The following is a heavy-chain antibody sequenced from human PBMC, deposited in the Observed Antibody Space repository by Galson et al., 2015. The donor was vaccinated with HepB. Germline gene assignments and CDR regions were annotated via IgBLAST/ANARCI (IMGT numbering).Heavy chain of an antibody. V-gene: IGHV3-23*01. CDR1: GFTFSSYA. Sequence: SLRLSCAASGFTFSSYAMSWVRQAPGKGLEWVSAISGSGGSTYYADSVKGRFTISRDNAKNSLYLQMNSLRAEDTAVYYCARDGYTYYGMDVWGQGTTVTVSS. CDR2: ISGSGGST. D-gene: IGHD5-24*01. J-gene: IGHJ6*02. CDR3: ARDGYTYYGMDV.